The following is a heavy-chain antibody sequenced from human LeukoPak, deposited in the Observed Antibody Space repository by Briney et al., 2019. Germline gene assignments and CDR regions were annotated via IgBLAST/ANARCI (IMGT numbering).Heavy chain of an antibody. D-gene: IGHD3-22*01. J-gene: IGHJ4*02. CDR2: IYLGDSDT. CDR3: ARHVRDSSGYYCFDY. CDR1: GSSFTSYW. Sequence: GESLKISCKGSGSSFTSYWIAWVRQMPGKGLEWMGIIYLGDSDTRYSPSLQGQVTISADKSISTAYLQWSSLKASDTAMYYCARHVRDSSGYYCFDYWGQGTLVTVSS. V-gene: IGHV5-51*01.